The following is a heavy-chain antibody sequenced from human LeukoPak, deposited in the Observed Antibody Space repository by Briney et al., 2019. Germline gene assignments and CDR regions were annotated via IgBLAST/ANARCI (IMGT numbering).Heavy chain of an antibody. J-gene: IGHJ3*02. D-gene: IGHD3-3*01. CDR1: GYTLTELS. CDR2: FDPEDGET. CDR3: ATVDLRFLEWHNALDI. V-gene: IGHV1-24*01. Sequence: ASVKVSCKVSGYTLTELSMHWVRQAPGKGLEWMGGFDPEDGETIYAQKFQGRVTMTEDTSTDTAYMELSSLRSEDTAVYYCATVDLRFLEWHNALDIWGQGTMVTASS.